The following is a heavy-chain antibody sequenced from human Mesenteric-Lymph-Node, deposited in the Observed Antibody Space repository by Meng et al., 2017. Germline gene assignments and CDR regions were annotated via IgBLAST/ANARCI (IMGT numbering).Heavy chain of an antibody. J-gene: IGHJ4*02. D-gene: IGHD3-10*01. CDR3: ATAPPASLYYWFDY. CDR1: GFTFSSYW. Sequence: GESLKISCAASGFTFSSYWMSWVRQAPGKGLEWVANIKQDGSEKYYVDSVKGRFTISRDNAKNSLYLQMNSLRAEDTAIYYCATAPPASLYYWFDYWGQGYRVNVAS. CDR2: IKQDGSEK. V-gene: IGHV3-7*03.